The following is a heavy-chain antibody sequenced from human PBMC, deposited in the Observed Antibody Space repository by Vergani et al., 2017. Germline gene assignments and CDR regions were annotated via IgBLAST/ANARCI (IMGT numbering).Heavy chain of an antibody. CDR2: ISWNSNSI. CDR1: GFTSAGYA. J-gene: IGHJ5*02. Sequence: EVQLEESGGGLVLPGRSLRLSCVASGFTSAGYAMNWVRKAPGKGLEGVSGISWNSNSIGYADSVKGRFTISRDNAKNSLYLQMNSLRAEDTALYYCAKDLGTSSGGGWFDPWGQGTLVTVSS. V-gene: IGHV3-9*02. D-gene: IGHD6-6*01. CDR3: AKDLGTSSGGGWFDP.